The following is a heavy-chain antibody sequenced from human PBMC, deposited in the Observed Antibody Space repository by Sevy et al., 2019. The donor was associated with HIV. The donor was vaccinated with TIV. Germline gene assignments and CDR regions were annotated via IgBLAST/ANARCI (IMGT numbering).Heavy chain of an antibody. V-gene: IGHV3-9*01. Sequence: GGSLRLSCAASGFTFDDYAMHWVRQAPGKGLEWVSGISWNSGSIGYADSVKGRFTISRDNAKNSLYLQMNSLRAEDTALYYCAKDRSIAGATIGSAFDIWGQGTMVTVSS. D-gene: IGHD1-26*01. CDR2: ISWNSGSI. CDR1: GFTFDDYA. J-gene: IGHJ3*02. CDR3: AKDRSIAGATIGSAFDI.